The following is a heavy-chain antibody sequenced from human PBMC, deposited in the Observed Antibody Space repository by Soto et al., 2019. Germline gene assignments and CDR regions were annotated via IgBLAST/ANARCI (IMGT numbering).Heavy chain of an antibody. J-gene: IGHJ6*03. Sequence: GGSLRLSCAASGFTFSSYSMNWVRQAPGKGLEWVSSISSSSSYIYYADSVKGRFTISRDNAKNSLYLQMNSLRAEDTAVYYCARAGYDFWSGYSDYYYYMDVWGKGTTVTVSS. CDR1: GFTFSSYS. V-gene: IGHV3-21*01. CDR2: ISSSSSYI. CDR3: ARAGYDFWSGYSDYYYYMDV. D-gene: IGHD3-3*01.